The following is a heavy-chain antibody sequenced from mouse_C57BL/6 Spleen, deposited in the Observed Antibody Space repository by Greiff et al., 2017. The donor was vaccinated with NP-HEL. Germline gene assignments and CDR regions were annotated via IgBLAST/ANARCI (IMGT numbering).Heavy chain of an antibody. D-gene: IGHD2-3*01. V-gene: IGHV1-82*01. CDR1: GYAFSSSW. CDR3: ARTDGYPAWFAY. Sequence: VQLVESGPELVKPGASVKISCKASGYAFSSSWMNWVKQRPGKGLEWIGRIYPGDGDTNYNGKFKGKATLTADKSSSTAYMQLSSLTSEDSAVYFCARTDGYPAWFAYWGQGTLVTVSA. CDR2: IYPGDGDT. J-gene: IGHJ3*01.